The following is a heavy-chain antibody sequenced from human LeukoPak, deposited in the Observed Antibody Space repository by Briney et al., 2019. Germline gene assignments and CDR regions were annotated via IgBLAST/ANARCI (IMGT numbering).Heavy chain of an antibody. J-gene: IGHJ3*02. CDR1: GGSISSYY. Sequence: SETLSLTCTVSGGSISSYYWSWIRQPPGKGLEWIGSIYHSGSTYYNPSLKSRVTISVDTSKNQFSLKLSSVTAADAAVYYCARHIAYYYDSSGQEDAFDIWGQGTMVTVSS. CDR2: IYHSGST. CDR3: ARHIAYYYDSSGQEDAFDI. V-gene: IGHV4-59*08. D-gene: IGHD3-22*01.